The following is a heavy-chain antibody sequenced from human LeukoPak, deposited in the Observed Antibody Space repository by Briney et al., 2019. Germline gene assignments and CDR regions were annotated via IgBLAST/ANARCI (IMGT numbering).Heavy chain of an antibody. J-gene: IGHJ5*02. Sequence: ASVKVSCKASGYTFTGYYMHWVRQAPGQGLEWMGWINPNSGGTNYAQKFQGRVTMTRDTSISTAYMELGRLRSDDTAVYYCARDSYYYDSSGYYYGWFDPWGQGTLVTVSS. CDR1: GYTFTGYY. D-gene: IGHD3-22*01. CDR3: ARDSYYYDSSGYYYGWFDP. V-gene: IGHV1-2*02. CDR2: INPNSGGT.